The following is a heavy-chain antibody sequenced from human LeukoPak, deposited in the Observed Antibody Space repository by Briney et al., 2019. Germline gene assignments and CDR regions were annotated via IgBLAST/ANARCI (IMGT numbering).Heavy chain of an antibody. Sequence: GKSLRLSCTASGFTFSNSAMHWVRQAPGKGLEWVAVTSYDEINKYYADSVKGRFAISRDNSRNTLYLQMNSLRAEDTAVYFCAKLSPYGGVGYWGQGTLVTVSS. V-gene: IGHV3-30-3*02. CDR2: TSYDEINK. J-gene: IGHJ4*02. CDR3: AKLSPYGGVGY. CDR1: GFTFSNSA. D-gene: IGHD4-23*01.